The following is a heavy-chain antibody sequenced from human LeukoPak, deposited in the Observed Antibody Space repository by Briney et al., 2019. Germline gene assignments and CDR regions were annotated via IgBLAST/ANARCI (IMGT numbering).Heavy chain of an antibody. V-gene: IGHV4-34*01. Sequence: SETLSLTCAVYGGSFSGYYWSWIRQPPGKGLEWIGEINHSGSTNYNPSLKSRGTISVDTSKNQFSLKLSSVTAADTAVYYCARANSREHIVVVTAIPVFGYWGQGTLVTVSS. J-gene: IGHJ4*02. D-gene: IGHD2-21*02. CDR2: INHSGST. CDR3: ARANSREHIVVVTAIPVFGY. CDR1: GGSFSGYY.